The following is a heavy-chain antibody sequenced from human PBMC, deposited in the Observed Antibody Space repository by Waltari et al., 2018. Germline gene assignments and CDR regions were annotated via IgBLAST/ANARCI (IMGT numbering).Heavy chain of an antibody. Sequence: QLQLQESGPGLVKPSETLSLTCTVSGGSISSSSYYWGWTRPPPGKGLEWIGSIYYSGSTYYNPSLKSRVTISVDTSKNQFSLKLSSVTAADTAVYYCATCPPPYYYYGMDVWGQGTTVTVSS. V-gene: IGHV4-39*07. CDR2: IYYSGST. CDR1: GGSISSSSYY. J-gene: IGHJ6*02. CDR3: ATCPPPYYYYGMDV.